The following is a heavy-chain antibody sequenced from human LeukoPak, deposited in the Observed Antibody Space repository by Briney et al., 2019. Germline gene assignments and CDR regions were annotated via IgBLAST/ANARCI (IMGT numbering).Heavy chain of an antibody. J-gene: IGHJ4*02. CDR2: ISGSGGST. V-gene: IGHV3-23*01. D-gene: IGHD3-10*01. CDR3: AKDQGVLSITMVRGPGY. CDR1: GFTFSSYA. Sequence: GGSLRLSCAASGFTFSSYAMSWVRQAPGKGLEWVSAISGSGGSTYYADSVKGRFTISRDNSKNTLYLQMNSLRAEDTAVYYCAKDQGVLSITMVRGPGYWGQGTLVTVSS.